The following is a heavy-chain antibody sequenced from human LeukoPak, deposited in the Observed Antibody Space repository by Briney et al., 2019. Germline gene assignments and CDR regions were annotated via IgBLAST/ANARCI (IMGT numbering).Heavy chain of an antibody. V-gene: IGHV4-59*01. CDR3: ARDGYSSNRIAVATRGFDP. Sequence: ETLSLTXXXXGGSISSYYWSWIRQPPGKGLEWIGYIYYSGSTNYNPSLKSRVTISVDTSKSQFSLKLSSVTAADTAVYYCARDGYSSNRIAVATRGFDPWGQGTLVTVSS. CDR2: IYYSGST. CDR1: GGSISSYY. D-gene: IGHD6-13*01. J-gene: IGHJ5*02.